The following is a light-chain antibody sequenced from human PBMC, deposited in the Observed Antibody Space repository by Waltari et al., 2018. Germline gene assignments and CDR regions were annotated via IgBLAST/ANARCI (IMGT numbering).Light chain of an antibody. CDR3: CSYAGSYSPLYV. Sequence: QSALTQPRSVSGSPGQSVTISCTGTSSDVGGYNYVSWYQQHPGKAPKLMIYDVSKRPSGVPGAFSGSKSGNTASLTISGLQAEDEADYYCCSYAGSYSPLYVFGTGSKVTVL. J-gene: IGLJ1*01. V-gene: IGLV2-11*01. CDR1: SSDVGGYNY. CDR2: DVS.